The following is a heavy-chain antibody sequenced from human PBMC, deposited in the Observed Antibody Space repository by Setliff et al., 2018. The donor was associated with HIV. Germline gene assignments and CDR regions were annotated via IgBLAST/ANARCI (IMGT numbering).Heavy chain of an antibody. CDR3: ARHIFGRSKIAAAAIQIFDY. D-gene: IGHD6-13*01. CDR2: IYYSGST. Sequence: SETLSLTCGVSGGSISSSTYYWGWIRQPPGKGLEWIGSIYYSGSTYYNPSLKSRVTISVDTSKNQFSLKLSSVTAADTAVYYCARHIFGRSKIAAAAIQIFDYWGQGTLVTVSS. J-gene: IGHJ4*02. CDR1: GGSISSSTYY. V-gene: IGHV4-39*01.